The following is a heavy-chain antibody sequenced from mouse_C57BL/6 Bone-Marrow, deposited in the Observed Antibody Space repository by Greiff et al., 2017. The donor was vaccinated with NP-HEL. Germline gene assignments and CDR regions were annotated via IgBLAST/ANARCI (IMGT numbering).Heavy chain of an antibody. CDR1: GYTFTSYG. J-gene: IGHJ3*01. CDR2: IYRRSGNT. Sequence: QVQLKESGAELARPGASVKLSCKASGYTFTSYGISWVKQRTGQGLEWIGEIYRRSGNTYYNEKFKGKATLTADKSSSTAYMELRSLTSEDSAVYFCARGGLLWLRRGAWFAYWGQGTLVTVSA. CDR3: ARGGLLWLRRGAWFAY. D-gene: IGHD2-2*01. V-gene: IGHV1-81*01.